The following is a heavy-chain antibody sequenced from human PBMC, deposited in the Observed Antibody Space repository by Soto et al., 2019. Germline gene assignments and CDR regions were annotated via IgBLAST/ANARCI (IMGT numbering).Heavy chain of an antibody. J-gene: IGHJ5*02. CDR3: ARHSVDRIFGVVAQPNWFDP. D-gene: IGHD3-3*01. V-gene: IGHV4-39*01. CDR1: GGSISSSSYY. Sequence: SETLSLTCTVSGGSISSSSYYWGWIRQPPGKGLEWIGGIYYSGSTYYNPSLKSRATISVDTSKNQFSLKLSSVTAADTAVYYCARHSVDRIFGVVAQPNWFDPWGQGTLVTVS. CDR2: IYYSGST.